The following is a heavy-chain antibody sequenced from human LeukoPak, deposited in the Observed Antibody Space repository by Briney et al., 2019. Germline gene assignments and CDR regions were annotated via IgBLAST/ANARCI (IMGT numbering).Heavy chain of an antibody. D-gene: IGHD3-16*02. CDR1: GFTFSSYG. CDR2: IRYDGNNK. CDR3: AKAALSGGDYYYMDV. J-gene: IGHJ6*03. Sequence: QPGGSLRLSCAASGFTFSSYGMHWVRQAPGRGLEWVAFIRYDGNNKYYADSVKGRFTISRDNSKNTLYLQMTSLRAEDTAVYYCAKAALSGGDYYYMDVWGKGTTVTVSS. V-gene: IGHV3-30*02.